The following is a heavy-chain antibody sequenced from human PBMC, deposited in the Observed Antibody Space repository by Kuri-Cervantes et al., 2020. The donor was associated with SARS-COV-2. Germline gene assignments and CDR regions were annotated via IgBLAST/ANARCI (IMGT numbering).Heavy chain of an antibody. Sequence: SETLSLTCTVSGGSISSYYWSWIRQPPGKGLEWIGEINHSGSTNYNPSLKSRVTISVDTSKNQFSLKLSSVTAADTAVYYCARGRREITMVRGIFFDYWGQGTLVTVSS. J-gene: IGHJ4*02. CDR2: INHSGST. CDR1: GGSISSYY. D-gene: IGHD3-10*01. V-gene: IGHV4-34*01. CDR3: ARGRREITMVRGIFFDY.